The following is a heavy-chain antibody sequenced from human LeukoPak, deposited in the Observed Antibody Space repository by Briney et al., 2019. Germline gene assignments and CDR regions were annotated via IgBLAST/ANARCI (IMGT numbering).Heavy chain of an antibody. Sequence: GGSRRLSCAASGFTFSTYAMQWVRQAPDKRLEYVSGMSDNGDTIYYANSVRGRFTMSRDNSRSTLYLQMGSLRPEDTAVYYCARDGKAKNDYWGQGTLVTVST. V-gene: IGHV3-64*01. CDR1: GFTFSTYA. CDR2: MSDNGDTI. J-gene: IGHJ4*02. CDR3: ARDGKAKNDY. D-gene: IGHD1-26*01.